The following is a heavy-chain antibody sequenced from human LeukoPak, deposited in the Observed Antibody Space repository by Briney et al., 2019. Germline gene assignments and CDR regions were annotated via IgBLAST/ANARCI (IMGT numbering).Heavy chain of an antibody. CDR2: INSGGGST. CDR1: GYTYTSYY. V-gene: IGHV1-46*01. D-gene: IGHD2-2*02. Sequence: EASVKVSCKASGYTYTSYYMHWVRQAPGQGLEWMGIINSGGGSTSYAQKFQGRVTMTRDTSTSTAYMELSSLRSEDTAMYYCLRVVPAAIGGNAFDIWGQGTLVTVSS. CDR3: LRVVPAAIGGNAFDI. J-gene: IGHJ4*02.